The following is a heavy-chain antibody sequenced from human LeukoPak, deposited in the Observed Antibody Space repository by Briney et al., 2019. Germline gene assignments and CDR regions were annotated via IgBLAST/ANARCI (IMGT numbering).Heavy chain of an antibody. CDR1: GFTFSSYE. Sequence: PGGSLRLSCAVSGFTFSSYEMNWVRQAPGKGLEWASYISSSGSTKYYADSVKGRFTISRDDAKNSLYLQMNSLRVEDTAVYYCARDRGGSYYVPHYFDYWGQGTLVTVSS. CDR2: ISSSGSTK. D-gene: IGHD1-26*01. J-gene: IGHJ4*02. CDR3: ARDRGGSYYVPHYFDY. V-gene: IGHV3-48*03.